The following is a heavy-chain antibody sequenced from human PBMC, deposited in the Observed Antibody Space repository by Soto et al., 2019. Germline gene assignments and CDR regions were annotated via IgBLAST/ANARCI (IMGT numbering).Heavy chain of an antibody. Sequence: PSETLSLTCTVSGGSISSSSYYWGWIRQPPGKGLEWIGYIYYSGSTNYNPSLKSRVTISVDTSKNQFSLKLSSVTAADTAVYYCARDQSGWYWYFDYWGQGTLVTVSS. CDR2: IYYSGST. CDR1: GGSISSSSYY. J-gene: IGHJ4*02. V-gene: IGHV4-61*01. D-gene: IGHD6-19*01. CDR3: ARDQSGWYWYFDY.